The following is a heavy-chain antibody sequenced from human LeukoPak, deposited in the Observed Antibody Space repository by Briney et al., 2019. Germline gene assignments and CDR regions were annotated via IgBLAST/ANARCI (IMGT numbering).Heavy chain of an antibody. Sequence: TGGSLRLSCTASGFTLRNYWIHWVRQVPGKRLVWVSRISGDGSVANYADSVQGRFTISRDNAKNMLYLQINSLRSEDTAVYFCARYSSSSGGASYYLDYWGHGTLLTVSS. J-gene: IGHJ4*01. CDR1: GFTLRNYW. V-gene: IGHV3-74*01. CDR3: ARYSSSSGGASYYLDY. D-gene: IGHD6-6*01. CDR2: ISGDGSVA.